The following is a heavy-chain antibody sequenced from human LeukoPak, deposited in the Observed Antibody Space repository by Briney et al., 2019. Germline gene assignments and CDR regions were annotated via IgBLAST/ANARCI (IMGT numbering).Heavy chain of an antibody. CDR3: ANPQSRGYDYLDY. Sequence: GRSLRLSCAASGFIFRNYGMHWVRQAPGKGLEWVAVISIDGSEKYYADSVKGRFTISRDNSKNTLYLQMNSLRGDDTAVYYRANPQSRGYDYLDYWGQGTLVTVSS. J-gene: IGHJ4*02. D-gene: IGHD5-12*01. CDR2: ISIDGSEK. V-gene: IGHV3-30*18. CDR1: GFIFRNYG.